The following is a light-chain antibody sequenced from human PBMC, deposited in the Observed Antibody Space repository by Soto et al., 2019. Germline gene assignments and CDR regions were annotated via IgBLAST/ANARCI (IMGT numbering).Light chain of an antibody. CDR1: SSDVGGYNY. J-gene: IGLJ1*01. Sequence: QFVLTEPASVSGSPGQSITISCTGTSSDVGGYNYVSWYQQHPGKAPKLMIYDVSNRPSGVSNRFSGSKSGNTASLTISGLQAEDEADYYCSSYTSSSTPSYVFGNGTKVTVL. CDR3: SSYTSSSTPSYV. CDR2: DVS. V-gene: IGLV2-14*01.